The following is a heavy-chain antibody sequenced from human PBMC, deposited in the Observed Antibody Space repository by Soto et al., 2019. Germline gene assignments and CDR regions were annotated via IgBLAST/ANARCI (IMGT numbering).Heavy chain of an antibody. D-gene: IGHD3-9*01. V-gene: IGHV1-46*01. CDR2: INPSGGST. CDR3: ARGALRSYDILTTWGPYYYGMDV. Sequence: XSVKVSCKASGYTFTSYYMHWVRQAPGQGLEWVGIINPSGGSTSYAQKFQGRVTMTRDTSTSTVYMELSSLRSEDTAVYYCARGALRSYDILTTWGPYYYGMDVWGQGTTVTVSS. J-gene: IGHJ6*02. CDR1: GYTFTSYY.